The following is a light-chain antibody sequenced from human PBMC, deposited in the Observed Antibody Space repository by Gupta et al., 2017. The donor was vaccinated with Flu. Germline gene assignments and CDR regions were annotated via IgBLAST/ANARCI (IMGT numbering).Light chain of an antibody. CDR3: QQYGSSTGYS. Sequence: EIVLTQSPGTLSLSPRERATLSCRASQSVSSSYLAWYQQKPGQAPRLLIYGASSRATGIPDRFSGSGSGTDFTLTISRLEPEDFAVYYCQQYGSSTGYSFGQGTKLEIK. CDR2: GAS. CDR1: QSVSSSY. V-gene: IGKV3-20*01. J-gene: IGKJ2*03.